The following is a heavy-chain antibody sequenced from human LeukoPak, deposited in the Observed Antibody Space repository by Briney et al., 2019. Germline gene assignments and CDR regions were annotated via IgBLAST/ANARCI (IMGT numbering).Heavy chain of an antibody. Sequence: PSETLSPTCTVSGGSISSSSYYWGWIRQPPGKGLEWIGGIYYSGSTYYNPSLKSRATISVDTSKNQFSLKLSSVTAADTAVYYCARHADTAMAIDYWGQGTLVTVSS. CDR1: GGSISSSSYY. CDR2: IYYSGST. V-gene: IGHV4-39*01. J-gene: IGHJ4*02. CDR3: ARHADTAMAIDY. D-gene: IGHD5-18*01.